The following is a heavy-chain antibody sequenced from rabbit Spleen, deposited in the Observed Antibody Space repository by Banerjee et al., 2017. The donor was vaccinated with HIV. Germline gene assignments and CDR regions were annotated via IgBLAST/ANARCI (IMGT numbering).Heavy chain of an antibody. J-gene: IGHJ4*01. CDR2: IYTGSSGST. CDR1: GFSFSSSDD. D-gene: IGHD1-1*01. CDR3: ARDIKADNYVINCLTL. V-gene: IGHV1S40*01. Sequence: QSLEESGGDLVKPGASLTLTCTASGFSFSSSDDMCWVRQAPGKGLEWIGCIYTGSSGSTYYASWAKGRFTISKISSTTVTLQMISLTAADTATYFCARDIKADNYVINCLTLWGPGTLVTVS.